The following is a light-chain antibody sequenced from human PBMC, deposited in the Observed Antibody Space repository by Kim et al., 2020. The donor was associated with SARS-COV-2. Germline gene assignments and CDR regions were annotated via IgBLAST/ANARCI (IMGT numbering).Light chain of an antibody. CDR1: SSDVGGYDY. J-gene: IGLJ3*02. Sequence: GQSITSSCTGTSSDVGGYDYVSWYQQLPGKAPKLIIYYVNTRPSGVSNRFSGSKSGNTASLTISGLQAEDEADYYCNSYTSTTMWVFGGGTKLTVL. V-gene: IGLV2-14*03. CDR3: NSYTSTTMWV. CDR2: YVN.